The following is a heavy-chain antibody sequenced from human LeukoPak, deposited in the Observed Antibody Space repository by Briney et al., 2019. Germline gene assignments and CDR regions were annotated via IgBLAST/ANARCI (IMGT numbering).Heavy chain of an antibody. Sequence: ASVKVSCKASGGTFSSYAISWVRQAPGQGLEWMGGIIPIFGTANYAQKFQGRVTITTGESTSTAYMELRSLRSDDTAVYYCARDDSSGLTPYWGQGTLVTVSS. CDR2: IIPIFGTA. D-gene: IGHD6-19*01. CDR1: GGTFSSYA. CDR3: ARDDSSGLTPY. J-gene: IGHJ4*02. V-gene: IGHV1-69*05.